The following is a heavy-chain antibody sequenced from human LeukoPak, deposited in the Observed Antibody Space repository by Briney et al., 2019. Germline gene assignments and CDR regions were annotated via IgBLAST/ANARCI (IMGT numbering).Heavy chain of an antibody. V-gene: IGHV1-24*01. J-gene: IGHJ5*02. D-gene: IGHD1-7*01. CDR1: GYTLTELS. CDR2: SDPEDGET. CDR3: ATLPKDWNYPWFDP. Sequence: GASVKVSCKVSGYTLTELSMHWVRQAPGKGLEWMGGSDPEDGETIYAQKFQGRVTMTEDTSTDTAYMELSSLRSEDTAVYYCATLPKDWNYPWFDPWGQGTLVTVSS.